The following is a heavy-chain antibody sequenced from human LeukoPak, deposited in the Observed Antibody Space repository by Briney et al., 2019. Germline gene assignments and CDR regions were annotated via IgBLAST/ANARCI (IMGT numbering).Heavy chain of an antibody. V-gene: IGHV3-74*01. Sequence: GGSLRLSCAASGFIFSDYWMHWVRQGPGKGLVWVSRIKSDGSSTSYADSVKGRFTISRDNAKNTVYVHMSSLRDEDTAVYYCARGGMYAYFLDYWSQGTLVTVSS. CDR1: GFIFSDYW. CDR2: IKSDGSST. J-gene: IGHJ4*02. D-gene: IGHD2-8*01. CDR3: ARGGMYAYFLDY.